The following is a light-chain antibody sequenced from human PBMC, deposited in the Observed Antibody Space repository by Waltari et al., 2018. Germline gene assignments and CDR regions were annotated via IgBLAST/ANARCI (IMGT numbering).Light chain of an antibody. CDR3: QQTYTTPWT. V-gene: IGKV1-39*01. J-gene: IGKJ1*01. CDR1: QTVSKF. Sequence: DIQMTQSPSSLSASVGDRVSITCRSSQTVSKFLNWYQRKPGEAPKLLIYAASTLQSGVPSRFRGGGSGTDFTLIISSLQPDDFATYFCQQTYTTPWTFGQGTRVDI. CDR2: AAS.